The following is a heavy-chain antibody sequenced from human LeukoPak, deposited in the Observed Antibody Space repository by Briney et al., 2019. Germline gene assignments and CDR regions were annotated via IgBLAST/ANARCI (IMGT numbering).Heavy chain of an antibody. Sequence: PSETLSLTCAVSGYSISSGYYWGGIRQPPGKGLEWIGSIYHSGSTYYNPSLKSRVTISVDTSKNQFSLKLSSVTAADTAVYYCARRDGGYYYYYMDVWGKGTTVTVSS. D-gene: IGHD5-24*01. CDR1: GYSISSGYY. CDR3: ARRDGGYYYYYMDV. CDR2: IYHSGST. V-gene: IGHV4-38-2*01. J-gene: IGHJ6*03.